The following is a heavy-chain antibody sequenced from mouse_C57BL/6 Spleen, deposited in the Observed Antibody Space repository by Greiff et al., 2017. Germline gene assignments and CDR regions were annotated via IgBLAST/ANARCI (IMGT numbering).Heavy chain of an antibody. Sequence: EVQLQQSGPELVKPGASVKIPCKASGYTFTDYNMDWVKQSHGKSLEWIGDINPNNGGTIYNQKFKGKATLTVDKSSSTAYMELRSLTSEDTAVYYCARRSYDYDGYYAMDYWGQGTSVTVSS. J-gene: IGHJ4*01. V-gene: IGHV1-18*01. CDR2: INPNNGGT. CDR1: GYTFTDYN. D-gene: IGHD2-4*01. CDR3: ARRSYDYDGYYAMDY.